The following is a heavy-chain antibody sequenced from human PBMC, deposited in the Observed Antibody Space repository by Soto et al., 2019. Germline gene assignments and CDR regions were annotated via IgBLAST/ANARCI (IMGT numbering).Heavy chain of an antibody. CDR1: SGSISSSNW. Sequence: SETLSLTCAVSSGSISSSNWWSWVRQPPGKGLEGIGDIYHSGSTTYNPSLQSRVTISVDTSKNQFSLKLSSVTAADTAVYYCARGIDYWGQGTLITVSS. J-gene: IGHJ4*02. V-gene: IGHV4-4*02. CDR2: IYHSGST. CDR3: ARGIDY.